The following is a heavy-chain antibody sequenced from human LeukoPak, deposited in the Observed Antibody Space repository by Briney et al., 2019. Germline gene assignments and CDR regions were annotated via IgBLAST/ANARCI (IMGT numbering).Heavy chain of an antibody. J-gene: IGHJ4*02. D-gene: IGHD2-2*01. Sequence: GGSLRLSCAASGFTFSNYWVHWVRQAPGKGLVWVSRINGDGSAAYYADSVKGRFTSSRDNAKNTVFLQMNNLRAEDTAVYYCARDTRDYNFWGQGTLVTVSS. CDR2: INGDGSAA. CDR1: GFTFSNYW. V-gene: IGHV3-74*01. CDR3: ARDTRDYNF.